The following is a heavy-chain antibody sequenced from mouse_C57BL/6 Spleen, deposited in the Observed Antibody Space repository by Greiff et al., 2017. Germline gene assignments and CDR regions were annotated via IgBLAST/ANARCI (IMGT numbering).Heavy chain of an antibody. J-gene: IGHJ2*01. Sequence: EVKLQESGPGLVKPSQSLSLTCSVTGYSITSGYYWNWIRQFPGNKLEWMGYISYDGSNNYNPSLKNRISITRDTSKNQFFLKLNSVTTEDTATYYCAREDDGGGFDYWGQGTTLTVSS. CDR2: ISYDGSN. V-gene: IGHV3-6*01. CDR1: GYSITSGYY. CDR3: AREDDGGGFDY. D-gene: IGHD2-3*01.